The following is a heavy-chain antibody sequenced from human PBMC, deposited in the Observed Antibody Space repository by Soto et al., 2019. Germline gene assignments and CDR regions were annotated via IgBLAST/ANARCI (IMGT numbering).Heavy chain of an antibody. CDR2: IYYSGGT. CDR1: GGSVSSGSYY. CDR3: ASQTTVSA. V-gene: IGHV4-61*01. Sequence: SETLSLTCTVSGGSVSSGSYYWSWIRQPPGKGLEWIGYIYYSGGTNYNPSLKSRVTISVDTSKNQFSLKLSSVTAADTAVYYCASQTTVSAWGQGTLVTVSS. D-gene: IGHD4-17*01. J-gene: IGHJ5*02.